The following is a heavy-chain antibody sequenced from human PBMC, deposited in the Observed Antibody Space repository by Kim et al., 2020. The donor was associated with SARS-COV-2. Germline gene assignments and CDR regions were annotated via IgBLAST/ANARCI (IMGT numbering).Heavy chain of an antibody. J-gene: IGHJ2*01. Sequence: GGSLRLSCAASGFTFYTYAMNWVRQAPGKGLEWVSGISGSGGSTYYADYVKGRFTISRDNSKNTLYLQMNSLRAEDTAVYYCAKDASYGGNSMGFFDLWGRGTLVTVSS. CDR1: GFTFYTYA. V-gene: IGHV3-23*01. CDR2: ISGSGGST. CDR3: AKDASYGGNSMGFFDL. D-gene: IGHD4-17*01.